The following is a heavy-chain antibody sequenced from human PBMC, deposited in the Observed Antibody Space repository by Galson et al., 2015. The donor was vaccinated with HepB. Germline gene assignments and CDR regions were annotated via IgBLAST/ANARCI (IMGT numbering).Heavy chain of an antibody. J-gene: IGHJ3*02. CDR2: ISSSSSYI. D-gene: IGHD5-12*01. CDR1: GFTFSSYS. V-gene: IGHV3-21*01. CDR3: ASEPTRGYSGYDKAFDI. Sequence: SLRLSCAASGFTFSSYSMNWVRQAPGKGLEWVSSISSSSSYIYYADSVKGRFTISRDNAKNSLYLQMNSLRAEDTAVYYCASEPTRGYSGYDKAFDIWGQGTMVTVSS.